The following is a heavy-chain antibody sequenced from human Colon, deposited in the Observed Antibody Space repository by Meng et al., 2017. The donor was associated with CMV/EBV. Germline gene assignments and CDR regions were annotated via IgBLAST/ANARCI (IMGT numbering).Heavy chain of an antibody. CDR1: GGSFSGYM. J-gene: IGHJ4*02. CDR3: ARGGDGANGYDQDTWTFDH. Sequence: GSLRLSCAVDGGSFSGYMWTWIRLSPGKGLEWIGEINHGGSTNYSPSLKSRVAISVDMSKKQFSFKLKSVTAADAAVYYCARGGDGANGYDQDTWTFDHWGQGTLVTVSS. V-gene: IGHV4-34*01. CDR2: INHGGST. D-gene: IGHD5-12*01.